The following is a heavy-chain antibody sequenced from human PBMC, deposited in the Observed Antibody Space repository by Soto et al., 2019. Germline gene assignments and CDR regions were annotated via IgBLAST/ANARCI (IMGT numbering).Heavy chain of an antibody. Sequence: LSLTCTVSGGSISSGGYYWSWIRQHPGKGLEWIGYIYYSGSTYYNPFLKSRVTISVDTSKNQFSLKLSSVTAADTAVYYCARDYSSSYSNYYYYGMDVWGQGTTVTVSS. CDR2: IYYSGST. CDR3: ARDYSSSYSNYYYYGMDV. CDR1: GGSISSGGYY. D-gene: IGHD6-6*01. V-gene: IGHV4-31*03. J-gene: IGHJ6*02.